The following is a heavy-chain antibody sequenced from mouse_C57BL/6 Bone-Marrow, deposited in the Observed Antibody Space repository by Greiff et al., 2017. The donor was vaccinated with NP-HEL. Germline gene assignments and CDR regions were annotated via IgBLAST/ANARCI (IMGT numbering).Heavy chain of an antibody. CDR2: ISNGGGST. CDR3: ARRGYYPAWFAY. Sequence: DVMLVESGGGLVQPGGSLKLSCAASGITFSDYYMYWVRQTPEKRLEWVAYISNGGGSTYYPDTVKGRFTISRDNAKNTLYLQMSRLKSEDTAMYYCARRGYYPAWFAYWGQGTLVTVSA. J-gene: IGHJ3*01. CDR1: GITFSDYY. D-gene: IGHD2-3*01. V-gene: IGHV5-12*01.